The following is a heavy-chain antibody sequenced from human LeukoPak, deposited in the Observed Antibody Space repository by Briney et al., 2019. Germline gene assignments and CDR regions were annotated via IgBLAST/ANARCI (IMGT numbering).Heavy chain of an antibody. Sequence: ASVKVSCKASGYTFTSYDINWVRQATGQGLEWMGWMNPNSGDTGYAQKFQGRVTMTRNTSISTAYMELSSLRSEDTAVYYCASIDYYYYGMDVWGQGTTVTVSS. D-gene: IGHD2-15*01. J-gene: IGHJ6*02. V-gene: IGHV1-8*01. CDR1: GYTFTSYD. CDR3: ASIDYYYYGMDV. CDR2: MNPNSGDT.